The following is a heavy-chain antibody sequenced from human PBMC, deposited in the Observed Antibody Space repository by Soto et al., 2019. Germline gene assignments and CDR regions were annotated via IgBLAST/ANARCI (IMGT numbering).Heavy chain of an antibody. CDR1: GYTFTSYD. Sequence: QVQLVQSGAEVKKPGASVKVSCKASGYTFTSYDINWVRQATGQGLEWMGWMNPNSGNTGYAQKFQGRVTMTRNTXISTAYMELGRLRSEGTAVYYCASRGYSSSWYYYYYCGMDGGGQGTTVTVSS. CDR3: ASRGYSSSWYYYYYCGMDG. D-gene: IGHD6-13*01. V-gene: IGHV1-8*01. CDR2: MNPNSGNT. J-gene: IGHJ6*02.